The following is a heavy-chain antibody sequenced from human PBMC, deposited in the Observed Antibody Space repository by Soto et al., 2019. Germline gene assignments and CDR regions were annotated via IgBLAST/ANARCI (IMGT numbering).Heavy chain of an antibody. V-gene: IGHV3-23*01. CDR3: ARDQAAGGTISRYFQD. CDR2: ISGGGSTT. J-gene: IGHJ1*01. D-gene: IGHD6-13*01. CDR1: GFTFSSYA. Sequence: GGSLRLSCGASGFTFSSYAMSWVRQAPGKGLEWVSGISGGGSTTYYADSVKGRFTISRDNSKNTLYLQVNSLRAEDTAVYYCARDQAAGGTISRYFQDWGQGTLDTVSS.